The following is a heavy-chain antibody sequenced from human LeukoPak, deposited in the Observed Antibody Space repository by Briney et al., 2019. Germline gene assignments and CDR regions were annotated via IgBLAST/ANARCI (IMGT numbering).Heavy chain of an antibody. D-gene: IGHD2/OR15-2a*01. J-gene: IGHJ1*01. CDR1: GFTFSRYA. CDR3: AKDLDSTDLYDNAD. CDR2: IGTNEART. Sequence: PGGSLRLSWVASGFTFSRYAMNWVRQTPGKRLEWVSLIGTNEARTHYADSVKGRFTISRDNSKNTLFLQMHSVRAEDTAVYYCAKDLDSTDLYDNADWGQGTLVTVSS. V-gene: IGHV3-23*01.